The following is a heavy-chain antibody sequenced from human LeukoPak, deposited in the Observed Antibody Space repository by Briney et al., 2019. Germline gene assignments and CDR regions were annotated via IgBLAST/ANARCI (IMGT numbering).Heavy chain of an antibody. CDR2: IYYSGTT. Sequence: PSETLSLTCTVSGGSISSSDYYWGWIRQPPGKGLEWIGSIYYSGTTYYNPSLRSRVTISVDTSKNQFSLELSSVTAADTAVYYCARQGGVGATGSPDYWGQGTLVTVSS. CDR3: ARQGGVGATGSPDY. D-gene: IGHD1-26*01. V-gene: IGHV4-39*01. CDR1: GGSISSSDYY. J-gene: IGHJ4*02.